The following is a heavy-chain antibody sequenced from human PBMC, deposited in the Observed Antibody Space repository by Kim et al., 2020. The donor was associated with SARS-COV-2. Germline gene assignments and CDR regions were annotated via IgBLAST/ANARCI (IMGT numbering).Heavy chain of an antibody. D-gene: IGHD5-18*01. J-gene: IGHJ6*02. CDR2: IIPIFGTA. V-gene: IGHV1-69*13. CDR1: GGTFSSYA. CDR3: ASKSVDTAMGPQVHYYYGMDV. Sequence: SVKVSCKASGGTFSSYAISWVRQAPGQGLEWMGGIIPIFGTANYAQKFQGRVTITADESTSTAYMELSSLRSEDTAVYYCASKSVDTAMGPQVHYYYGMDVWGQGTTVTVSS.